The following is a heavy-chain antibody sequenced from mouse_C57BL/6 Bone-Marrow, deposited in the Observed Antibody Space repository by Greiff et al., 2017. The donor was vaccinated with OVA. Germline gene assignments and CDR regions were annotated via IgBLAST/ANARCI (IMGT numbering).Heavy chain of an antibody. CDR3: AREDGNWFAY. CDR2: INPSSGYT. J-gene: IGHJ3*01. V-gene: IGHV1-4*01. D-gene: IGHD2-1*01. CDR1: GYTYTSYT. Sequence: QVQLQQSGAELARPGASVKMSCKASGYTYTSYTMHWVKQRPGQGLEWIGYINPSSGYTKYNQKFKDKATLTADKSSSTAYMQLSSLTSEDSAVYYCAREDGNWFAYWGQGTLVTVSA.